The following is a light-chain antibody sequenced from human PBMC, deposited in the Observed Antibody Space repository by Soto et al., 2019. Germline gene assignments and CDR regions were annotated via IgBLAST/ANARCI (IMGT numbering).Light chain of an antibody. V-gene: IGKV2-28*01. CDR2: LGS. Sequence: DIVMIQSPLALPVTPGEPASISCRSSQSLLHSNGYNYLDWYLQQPGQSPQLLIFLGSNRASGVPDRVSGSGSGTDFTLKISRVEAGDVGIYYCMQSLQAPQLTFGGGTRVEIK. CDR1: QSLLHSNGYNY. CDR3: MQSLQAPQLT. J-gene: IGKJ4*01.